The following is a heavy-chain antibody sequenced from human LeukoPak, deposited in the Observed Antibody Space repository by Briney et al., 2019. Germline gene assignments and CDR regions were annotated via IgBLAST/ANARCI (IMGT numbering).Heavy chain of an antibody. CDR2: INHSGST. J-gene: IGHJ3*02. D-gene: IGHD1-14*01. Sequence: PSETLSLTCAVYGGSFSGYYWSWIRQPPGKGLEWIGEINHSGSTNYNPSLKSRVTISVDTSKNQFSLKLSSVTAADTAVYYCARPRYFRSPHAFDIWGQGTMVTVSS. CDR1: GGSFSGYY. CDR3: ARPRYFRSPHAFDI. V-gene: IGHV4-34*01.